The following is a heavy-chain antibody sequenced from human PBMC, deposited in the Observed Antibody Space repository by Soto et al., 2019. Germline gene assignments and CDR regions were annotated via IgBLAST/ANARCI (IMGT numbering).Heavy chain of an antibody. CDR3: ATAPTMVRGVTIDY. CDR2: IYYSGST. J-gene: IGHJ4*02. CDR1: GGSISSSSYY. Sequence: SETLSLTCTVPGGSISSSSYYWGWIRQPPGKGLEWIGSIYYSGSTYYNPSLKSRVTISVDTSKNQFSLKLSSVTAADTAVYYCATAPTMVRGVTIDYWGQGTLVTVSS. V-gene: IGHV4-39*01. D-gene: IGHD3-10*01.